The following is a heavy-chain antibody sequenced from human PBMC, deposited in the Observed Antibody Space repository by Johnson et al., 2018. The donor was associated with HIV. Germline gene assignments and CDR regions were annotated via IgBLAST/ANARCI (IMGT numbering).Heavy chain of an antibody. CDR2: INWNGGST. Sequence: VQLVESGGGVVQPGKSLTLSCVVSGLSFSNFGIHWVRQAPGKGLEWVSGINWNGGSTGYVDSVKGRFTISRDNANNSLYLQMNSLRAEDTAVYYCARDWAVVGATWSDAFDIWGQGTMVTVSS. CDR3: ARDWAVVGATWSDAFDI. CDR1: GLSFSNFG. D-gene: IGHD2-15*01. J-gene: IGHJ3*02. V-gene: IGHV3-20*04.